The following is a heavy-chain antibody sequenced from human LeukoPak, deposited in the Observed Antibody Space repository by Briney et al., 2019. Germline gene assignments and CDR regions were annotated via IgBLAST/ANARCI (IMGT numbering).Heavy chain of an antibody. CDR3: ASVGTPDSSGYYYFLDY. Sequence: GASVKVSCKASGYTFTSYGISWVRQAPGQGLEWMGWISAYNGNTNYAQKLQGRVTMTTDTSTSTAYMELRSLRSDDTAVYYCASVGTPDSSGYYYFLDYWGQGTLVTASS. V-gene: IGHV1-18*01. D-gene: IGHD3-22*01. CDR2: ISAYNGNT. J-gene: IGHJ4*02. CDR1: GYTFTSYG.